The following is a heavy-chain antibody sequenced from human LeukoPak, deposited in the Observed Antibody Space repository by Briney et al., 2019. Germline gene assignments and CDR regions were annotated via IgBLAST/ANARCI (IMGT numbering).Heavy chain of an antibody. D-gene: IGHD3-22*01. V-gene: IGHV3-48*03. J-gene: IGHJ3*02. CDR1: GFTFSSYE. CDR3: ARGGDSSGYRDAFDI. Sequence: GGSLRLSCAASGFTFSSYEMNWVRQAPGKGLEWVSYISSSGSTIYYADSVKGRFTISRDNAKNSLYLQMNSLRAEDTAVYYCARGGDSSGYRDAFDIWGQGTMVTVSS. CDR2: ISSSGSTI.